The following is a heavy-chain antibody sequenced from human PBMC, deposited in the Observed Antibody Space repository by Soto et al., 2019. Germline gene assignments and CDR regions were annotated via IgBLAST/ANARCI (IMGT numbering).Heavy chain of an antibody. CDR3: ARATTVVTRGIYFDY. Sequence: GASVKVSCKASGYTFTSYYMHWVRQAPGQGLEWMGIINPSGGSTSYAQKFQGRVTMTRDTSTSTVYMELSSLRSEDTAVYYCARATTVVTRGIYFDYWGQGALVTV. CDR2: INPSGGST. V-gene: IGHV1-46*01. CDR1: GYTFTSYY. J-gene: IGHJ4*02. D-gene: IGHD4-17*01.